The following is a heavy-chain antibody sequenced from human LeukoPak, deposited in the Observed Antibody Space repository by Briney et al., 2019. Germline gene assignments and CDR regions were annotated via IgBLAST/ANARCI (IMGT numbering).Heavy chain of an antibody. CDR2: ISSSSRYI. V-gene: IGHV3-21*01. CDR3: ARRLVAALDGMDV. CDR1: GFTFSSYI. J-gene: IGHJ6*02. D-gene: IGHD2-15*01. Sequence: GGSLRLSCAASGFTFSSYIINWVRQAPGKGLEWVSSISSSSRYIYYADSVKGRFTISRDNAKNSLYLQMNSLRDEDTAVYYCARRLVAALDGMDVWGQGTTVTVSS.